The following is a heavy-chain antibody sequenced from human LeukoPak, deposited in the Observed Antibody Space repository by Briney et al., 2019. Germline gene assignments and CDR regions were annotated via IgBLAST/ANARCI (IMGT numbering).Heavy chain of an antibody. CDR3: ARAVLDSGYDYDAFDM. J-gene: IGHJ3*02. V-gene: IGHV3-48*04. CDR2: ISSSSSST. D-gene: IGHD5-12*01. CDR1: GFTFSSSA. Sequence: PGGSLRLSCAASGFTFSSSAMSWVRQAPGKGLEWVSFISSSSSSTNYADSVKGRFTISRDNAENSLYLQMNSLRAEDTAVYYCARAVLDSGYDYDAFDMWGQGTMVTVSS.